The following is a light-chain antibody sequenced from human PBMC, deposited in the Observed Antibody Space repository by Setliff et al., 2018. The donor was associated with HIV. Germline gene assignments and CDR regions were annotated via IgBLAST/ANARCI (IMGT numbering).Light chain of an antibody. CDR1: ESISGW. CDR3: QQYNGYSQFT. V-gene: IGKV1-5*03. J-gene: IGKJ3*01. Sequence: DIPMTQSPSTLSASVGDRVTITCRASESISGWLAWYQQKPGKAPKLLIFKASSLQSGVPSRFSGSGSGTEFTLTISSLQPDDFATYYCQQYNGYSQFTFGPGTKVDIK. CDR2: KAS.